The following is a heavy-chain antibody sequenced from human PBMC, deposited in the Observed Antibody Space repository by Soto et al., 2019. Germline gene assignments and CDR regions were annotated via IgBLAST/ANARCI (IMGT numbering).Heavy chain of an antibody. J-gene: IGHJ6*02. CDR1: GYTFTSYF. V-gene: IGHV1-46*01. D-gene: IGHD3-10*01. CDR3: ARFRGSYGMDV. Sequence: GSGKVSCKASGYTFTSYFIHWVRQAPGQGLEWMGLINPVLGRATYAQKFQDSVMITADTSTSTAYMELSSLSSEDTAVYYCARFRGSYGMDVWGQGTTVTVSS. CDR2: INPVLGRA.